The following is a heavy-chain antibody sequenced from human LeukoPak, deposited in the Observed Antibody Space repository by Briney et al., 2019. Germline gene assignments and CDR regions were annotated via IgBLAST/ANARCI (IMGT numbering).Heavy chain of an antibody. CDR1: GFSFSSYW. CDR2: IKTDGSSA. CDR3: ARGNIKFDY. J-gene: IGHJ4*02. Sequence: GGSLRLSCAASGFSFSSYWMHWVRQAPGKGLVWVSRIKTDGSSATYADSVKGRFTISRDNAKNSLYLQMNSLRAEDTAVYYCARGNIKFDYWGQGTLATVSS. V-gene: IGHV3-74*01.